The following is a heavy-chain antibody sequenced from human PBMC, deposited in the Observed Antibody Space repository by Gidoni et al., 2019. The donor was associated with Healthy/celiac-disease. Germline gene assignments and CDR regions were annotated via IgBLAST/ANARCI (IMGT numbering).Heavy chain of an antibody. V-gene: IGHV3-7*01. CDR2: IKQDGSEK. Sequence: EKLGEGGGGRVQSGGYLRHNREAAGLTLSSYWLSWVLQATGKGLEWVANIKQDGSEKYYVDSVKGLFSISRDNVRNSSLMRVNRRGAEVTAVKYCSRGPYVVPAATLGFHAFYIGGQGTMVTVSS. J-gene: IGHJ3*02. D-gene: IGHD2-2*01. CDR1: GLTLSSYW. CDR3: SRGPYVVPAATLGFHAFYI.